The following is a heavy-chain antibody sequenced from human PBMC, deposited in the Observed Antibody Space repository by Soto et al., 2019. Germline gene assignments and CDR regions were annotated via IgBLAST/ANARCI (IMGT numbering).Heavy chain of an antibody. CDR2: TYYRSKWYN. CDR1: GDSVSSNSAA. Sequence: SQTLSLTCVISGDSVSSNSAAWNWIRRSPSRGLEWLGRTYYRSKWYNDYAVSVKSRITINPDTSKNQFSLQLNSVTPEDTAVYYCARGEGQLYQGRDYGMDVWGQGTMVTVSS. J-gene: IGHJ6*02. V-gene: IGHV6-1*01. D-gene: IGHD1-1*01. CDR3: ARGEGQLYQGRDYGMDV.